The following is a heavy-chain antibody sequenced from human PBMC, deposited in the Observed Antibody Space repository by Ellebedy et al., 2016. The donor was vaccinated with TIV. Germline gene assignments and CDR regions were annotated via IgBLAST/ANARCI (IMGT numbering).Heavy chain of an antibody. CDR2: INHSGST. V-gene: IGHV4-34*01. CDR1: GGSFSGYY. J-gene: IGHJ4*02. Sequence: MPGGSLRLSCAVYGGSFSGYYWSWIRQPPGKGLEWIGEINHSGSTNYNPSLKSRVTISVDTSKNQFSLKLSSVTAADTAVYYCARGSYYDSSGYLGYFDYWGQGTLVTVSS. CDR3: ARGSYYDSSGYLGYFDY. D-gene: IGHD3-22*01.